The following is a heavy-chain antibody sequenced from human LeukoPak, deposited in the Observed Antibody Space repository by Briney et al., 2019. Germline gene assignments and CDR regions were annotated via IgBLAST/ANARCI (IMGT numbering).Heavy chain of an antibody. CDR3: ARKTGYYYGVDV. CDR1: GGSITNYY. J-gene: IGHJ6*02. CDR2: IYNSGST. V-gene: IGHV4-59*08. D-gene: IGHD1-1*01. Sequence: SESLSLTCTVSGGSITNYYWSWIRQPPGKGREWIGYIYNSGSTNYNPSLKSRAAISVDMSKHQFSLKLSSVTAADTAVYYCARKTGYYYGVDVWGQGTTVTVSS.